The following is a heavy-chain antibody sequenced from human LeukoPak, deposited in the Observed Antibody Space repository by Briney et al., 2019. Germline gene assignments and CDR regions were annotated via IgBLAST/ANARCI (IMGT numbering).Heavy chain of an antibody. CDR1: GFTFSSYA. CDR2: ISGSGGST. D-gene: IGHD2-2*01. J-gene: IGHJ6*03. V-gene: IGHV3-23*01. Sequence: GGSLRLSCAASGFTFSSYAMSWVRQAPGKGLEWVSAISGSGGSTYYADSVKGRFTISRDNSKNTLYLQMNSLRAEDTAVYYCATHPPWFRYCSSTSCSEDYYYYMDVWGKGTTVTVSS. CDR3: ATHPPWFRYCSSTSCSEDYYYYMDV.